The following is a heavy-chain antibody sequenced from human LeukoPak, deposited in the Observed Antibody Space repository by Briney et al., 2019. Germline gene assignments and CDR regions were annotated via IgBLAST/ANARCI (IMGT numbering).Heavy chain of an antibody. V-gene: IGHV3-48*01. CDR1: GFTFSSYS. J-gene: IGHJ4*02. D-gene: IGHD2-2*01. CDR3: AGFPPYCSSINCYPDY. Sequence: PGGSLRLSCAASGFTFSSYSMNWVRQAPGKGLEWVSYISSSSSTIYYADSVKGRFTISRDNAKNSLYLQMNSLRAEDTAVYYCAGFPPYCSSINCYPDYWGQGTLVTVSS. CDR2: ISSSSSTI.